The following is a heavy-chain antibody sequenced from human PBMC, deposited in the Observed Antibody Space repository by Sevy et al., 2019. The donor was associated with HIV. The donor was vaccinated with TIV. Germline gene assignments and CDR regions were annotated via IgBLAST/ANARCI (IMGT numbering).Heavy chain of an antibody. J-gene: IGHJ6*02. CDR1: GFTFSSYA. Sequence: GGSLRLSCAASGFTFSSYAMSWVRQAPGKGLEWVSAISGSGGSTYYADSVKGRFTISRDNSKNTLYLQMNSLRAEDTAVYYCANDLGSPRPYYYYGMDVWGQGTTVTVSS. D-gene: IGHD3-16*01. CDR2: ISGSGGST. V-gene: IGHV3-23*01. CDR3: ANDLGSPRPYYYYGMDV.